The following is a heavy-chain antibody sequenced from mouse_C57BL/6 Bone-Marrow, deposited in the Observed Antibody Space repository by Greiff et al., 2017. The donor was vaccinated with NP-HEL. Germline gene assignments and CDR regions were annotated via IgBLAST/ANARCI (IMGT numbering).Heavy chain of an antibody. CDR1: GFTFSDYG. D-gene: IGHD1-1*01. V-gene: IGHV5-17*01. CDR2: ISSGSSTI. Sequence: EVQLVESGGGLVKPGGSLKLSCAASGFTFSDYGMHWVRQAPEKGLEWVAYISSGSSTIYYADTVKGRFTISRDNAKNTLFLQRTSLRSEDTAMYYCARPHYYGSSYYFDYWGQGTTLTVSS. J-gene: IGHJ2*01. CDR3: ARPHYYGSSYYFDY.